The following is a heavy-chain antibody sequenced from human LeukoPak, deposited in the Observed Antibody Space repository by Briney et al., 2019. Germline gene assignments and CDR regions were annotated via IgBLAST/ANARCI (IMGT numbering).Heavy chain of an antibody. V-gene: IGHV3-9*01. D-gene: IGHD6-13*01. Sequence: GRSLRLSCAASGFTFDDYAMHWVRQAPGKGLEWVSGISWNSGSIGYADSVKGRFIISRDNAKNSLYLQMNSLRAEDTALYYCAKGYSSSWSIDYWGQGTLVTVSS. CDR3: AKGYSSSWSIDY. CDR2: ISWNSGSI. CDR1: GFTFDDYA. J-gene: IGHJ4*02.